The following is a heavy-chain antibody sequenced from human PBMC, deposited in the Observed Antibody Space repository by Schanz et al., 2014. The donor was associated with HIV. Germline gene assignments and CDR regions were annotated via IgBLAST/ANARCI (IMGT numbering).Heavy chain of an antibody. CDR3: ARAPYTSGWYGVDY. V-gene: IGHV1-69*01. Sequence: QVQLVQSGAEVRKPGASVRVSCKASDYRFTAYYMHWVRQAPGQGLEWMGGIIHIFGTTNYAPKFQGRVTINVDESTSTAYMELSSLRSDDTALFYCARAPYTSGWYGVDYWGQGTLVTVSS. D-gene: IGHD6-19*01. J-gene: IGHJ4*02. CDR1: DYRFTAYY. CDR2: IIHIFGTT.